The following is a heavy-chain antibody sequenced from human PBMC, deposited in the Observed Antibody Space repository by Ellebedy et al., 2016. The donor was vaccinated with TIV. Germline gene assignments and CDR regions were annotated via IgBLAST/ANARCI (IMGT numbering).Heavy chain of an antibody. J-gene: IGHJ2*01. V-gene: IGHV4-39*01. Sequence: GSLRLXCTVSGGSISSSTYYWGRFRQPPGQGREWLVFIYYSGASYYNLSLKSRVTIFVDTSKNQFYLKISSVTAAETAVYYCVRHFLVDYYGSGSSQYWYLDVWGSGTLGTVSS. CDR3: VRHFLVDYYGSGSSQYWYLDV. CDR2: IYYSGAS. D-gene: IGHD3-10*01. CDR1: GGSISSSTYY.